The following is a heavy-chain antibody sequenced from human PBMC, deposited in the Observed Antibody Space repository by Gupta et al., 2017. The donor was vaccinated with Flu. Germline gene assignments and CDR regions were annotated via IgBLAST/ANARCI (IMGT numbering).Heavy chain of an antibody. CDR1: GYSFTTYW. CDR3: ARGHTTGWYEY. J-gene: IGHJ4*02. D-gene: IGHD6-19*01. V-gene: IGHV5-51*03. Sequence: EVQLVQPGAEVKKPGESLKISCQGSGYSFTTYWIGWVRQLPGKGLEWMGIIYPGDSDTRYSPSLQGRVTISADKSINTAYLQWSSLKASDTAMYYCARGHTTGWYEYWGQGTLVTVSS. CDR2: IYPGDSDT.